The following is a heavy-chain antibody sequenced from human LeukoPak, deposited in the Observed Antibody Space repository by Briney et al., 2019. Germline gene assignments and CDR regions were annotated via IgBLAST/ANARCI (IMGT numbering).Heavy chain of an antibody. CDR3: ARDRRAYYGSGSYRYYYGMDV. CDR2: ISSSSSYI. J-gene: IGHJ6*04. D-gene: IGHD3-10*01. Sequence: GGSLRLSCAASGFTFSSYSMNWVRQAPGKGLEWVSSISSSSSYIYYADSVKGRFTISRDNAKNSLYLQMNSLRAEDTAVYYYARDRRAYYGSGSYRYYYGMDVWGKGTTVTVSS. CDR1: GFTFSSYS. V-gene: IGHV3-21*01.